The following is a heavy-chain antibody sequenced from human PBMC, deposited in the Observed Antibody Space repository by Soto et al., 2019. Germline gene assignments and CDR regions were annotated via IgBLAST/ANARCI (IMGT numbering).Heavy chain of an antibody. V-gene: IGHV4-34*01. CDR2: INHSGST. Sequence: SENLSLTCAVYGGSFSGYYWSWIRQPPGKGLEWIGEINHSGSTNYNPSLKSRVTISVDTSKNQFSLKLSSVTAADTAVYYCARSGSVLGYWGQGTLVTVSA. CDR1: GGSFSGYY. J-gene: IGHJ4*02. CDR3: ARSGSVLGY. D-gene: IGHD3-10*01.